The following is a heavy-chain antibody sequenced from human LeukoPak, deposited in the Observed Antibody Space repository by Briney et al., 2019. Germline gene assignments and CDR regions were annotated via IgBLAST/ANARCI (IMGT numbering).Heavy chain of an antibody. Sequence: GASVKVSCKASGHTFTSFDINWVRQATGQGLEWMGWMNPNSGNTGYAQKFQDRVTMTRNTSINTAYMELSSLRSEDTAVYYCTRGLGYCSGGSCYDWFDPWGQGTLVTVSS. D-gene: IGHD2-15*01. J-gene: IGHJ5*02. CDR1: GHTFTSFD. CDR2: MNPNSGNT. V-gene: IGHV1-8*01. CDR3: TRGLGYCSGGSCYDWFDP.